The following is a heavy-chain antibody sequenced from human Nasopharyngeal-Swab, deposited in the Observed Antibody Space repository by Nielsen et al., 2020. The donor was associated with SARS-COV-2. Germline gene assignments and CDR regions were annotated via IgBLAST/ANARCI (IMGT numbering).Heavy chain of an antibody. CDR3: ARVGVVIAHYYYYGMDV. V-gene: IGHV3-49*04. J-gene: IGHJ6*02. D-gene: IGHD2-21*01. Sequence: GESLKISCTASGFTFGDYAMSWVRQAPGKGLEWVGFIRSKAYGGTTEYAASVKGRFTISRDDSKSIAYLQMNSLRAEDTAVYYCARVGVVIAHYYYYGMDVWGQGTTVTVSS. CDR1: GFTFGDYA. CDR2: IRSKAYGGTT.